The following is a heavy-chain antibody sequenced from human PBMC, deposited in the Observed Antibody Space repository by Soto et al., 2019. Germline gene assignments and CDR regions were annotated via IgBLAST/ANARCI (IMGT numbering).Heavy chain of an antibody. D-gene: IGHD3-10*01. CDR2: MYYSGST. V-gene: IGHV4-61*05. CDR1: GGSTMISSYY. Sequence: PSETLSLTCDVSGGSTMISSYYCAWIRQPPGKGLEWIGYMYYSGSTNHNPSLKSRVTISVDTSKNQFSLKLNSLTAADTAVYYCASGGQYAPSYFWGQGTLVTVSS. J-gene: IGHJ4*02. CDR3: ASGGQYAPSYF.